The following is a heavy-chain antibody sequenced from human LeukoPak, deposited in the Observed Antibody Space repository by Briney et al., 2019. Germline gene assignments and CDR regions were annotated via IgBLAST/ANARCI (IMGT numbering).Heavy chain of an antibody. CDR3: TTGDLRFLEWLYYFDY. CDR1: GFTFSNAW. Sequence: PGGSLRLSCAASGFTFSNAWMSWVRQAPGKGLEWVGRIKSKTDGGTTDYAAPVKGRFTISRDDSKSTLYLQMNSLKTEDTAVYYCTTGDLRFLEWLYYFDYWGQGTLVTVSS. J-gene: IGHJ4*02. V-gene: IGHV3-15*01. D-gene: IGHD3-3*01. CDR2: IKSKTDGGTT.